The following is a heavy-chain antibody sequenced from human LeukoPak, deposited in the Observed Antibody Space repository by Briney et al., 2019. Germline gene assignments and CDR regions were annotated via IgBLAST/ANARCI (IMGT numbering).Heavy chain of an antibody. V-gene: IGHV3-66*02. J-gene: IGHJ6*03. Sequence: GGSLRLSCAASGFTVSSNYMSWVRQAPGKGLEWVSVIYSGGSTYYADSVKGRFTISRDNSKNTLYLQMNSLRAEDTAVYYCARHPRMYSSSWYVGYYMDVWGKGTTVTVSS. CDR3: ARHPRMYSSSWYVGYYMDV. D-gene: IGHD6-13*01. CDR1: GFTVSSNY. CDR2: IYSGGST.